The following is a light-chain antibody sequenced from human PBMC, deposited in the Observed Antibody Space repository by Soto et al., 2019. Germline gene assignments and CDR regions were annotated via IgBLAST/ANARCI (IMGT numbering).Light chain of an antibody. CDR2: GAS. Sequence: DIVLTQSPGTLSLSPGETPTLSCRASQSVGSNYFAWYQQKPGQAPRLLIYGASRRATVIPDRVSGSGSGTDFTLAISRLEPEDFAVYYCQQYDSSRTFGPGTKVDIK. CDR1: QSVGSNY. V-gene: IGKV3-20*01. CDR3: QQYDSSRT. J-gene: IGKJ3*01.